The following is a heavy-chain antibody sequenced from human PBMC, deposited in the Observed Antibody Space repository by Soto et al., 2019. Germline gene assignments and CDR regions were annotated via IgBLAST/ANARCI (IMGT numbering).Heavy chain of an antibody. J-gene: IGHJ4*02. D-gene: IGHD6-13*01. CDR3: ARVGSSWYDLDY. Sequence: EVQLVESGGGLVKPGGSLRLSCAASGFTVSNYKMHWVRQAPGKGLEWVASISSSRTYIYYADSVKGRCTISRDNVKNSLYLQMNSLRAEDTAVYFCARVGSSWYDLDYWGQGTLVTVFS. CDR1: GFTVSNYK. V-gene: IGHV3-21*01. CDR2: ISSSRTYI.